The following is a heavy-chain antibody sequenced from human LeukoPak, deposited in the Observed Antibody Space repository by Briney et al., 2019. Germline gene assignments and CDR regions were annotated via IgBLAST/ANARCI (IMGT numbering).Heavy chain of an antibody. D-gene: IGHD6-19*01. CDR3: ARRDISSGWSFDY. CDR1: GVSISNYH. V-gene: IGHV4-4*07. J-gene: IGHJ4*02. Sequence: ASETLSLTCTVSGVSISNYHWSWIRQPAGKGLEWIGQIHTSGSTNYNPPLKSRVTMSIDTPENQLSLTIRSVTAADTAVYYCARRDISSGWSFDYWSQGTLVTVSS. CDR2: IHTSGST.